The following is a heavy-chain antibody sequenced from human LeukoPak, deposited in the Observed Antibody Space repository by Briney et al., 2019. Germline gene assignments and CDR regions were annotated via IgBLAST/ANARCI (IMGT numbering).Heavy chain of an antibody. J-gene: IGHJ3*02. Sequence: SETLSLTCTASGGSISSYYWSWIRQPAGKGLEWIGRIYTSGSTNYNPSLKSRVTMSVDTSKNQFSLKLSSVTAADTAVYFCARGPYSYDSSGAFDIWGQGTMVTVSS. CDR3: ARGPYSYDSSGAFDI. V-gene: IGHV4-4*07. D-gene: IGHD3-22*01. CDR1: GGSISSYY. CDR2: IYTSGST.